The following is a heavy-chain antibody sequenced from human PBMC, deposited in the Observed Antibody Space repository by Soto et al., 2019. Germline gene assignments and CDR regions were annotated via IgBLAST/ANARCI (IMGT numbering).Heavy chain of an antibody. V-gene: IGHV3-23*01. CDR2: ISGSGGNT. Sequence: EVQLLESGGGLVQPGGSLRLSCAASTFTFSTYAVSWVRQAPGKGLEWVSTISGSGGNTYYADSVKGRFTISRDNSKNTLFLHMNSLRAEDTAVYYCATTNWYYWFAPWGQGTLVTVSS. D-gene: IGHD1-7*01. CDR3: ATTNWYYWFAP. CDR1: TFTFSTYA. J-gene: IGHJ5*02.